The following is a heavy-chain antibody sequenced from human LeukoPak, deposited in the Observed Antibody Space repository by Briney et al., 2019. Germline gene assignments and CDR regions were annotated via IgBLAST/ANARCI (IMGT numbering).Heavy chain of an antibody. Sequence: GESLKISCKGSRYSFTSYWIGWVRQMPGKGLEWMGIIYPGDSDTRYSPSFQGQVTISADKSISTAYLQWSSLKASDTAMYYCARAPLIVVVAAATEGDAFDIWGQGTMVTVSS. J-gene: IGHJ3*02. D-gene: IGHD2-2*01. CDR3: ARAPLIVVVAAATEGDAFDI. V-gene: IGHV5-51*01. CDR2: IYPGDSDT. CDR1: RYSFTSYW.